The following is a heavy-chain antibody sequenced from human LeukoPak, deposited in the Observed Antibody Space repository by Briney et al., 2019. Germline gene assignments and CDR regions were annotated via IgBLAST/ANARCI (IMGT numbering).Heavy chain of an antibody. D-gene: IGHD3-10*01. CDR3: ARSHPNSGSRQYYYYGMDV. J-gene: IGHJ6*02. CDR1: GYTFTSYD. V-gene: IGHV1-8*01. CDR2: MNPNSGNT. Sequence: GASVKVSCKASGYTFTSYDINWVRQATGQGLEWMGWMNPNSGNTGCAQKFQGRVTMTRNTSISTAYMELSSLRSEDTAVYYCARSHPNSGSRQYYYYGMDVWGQGTTVTVSS.